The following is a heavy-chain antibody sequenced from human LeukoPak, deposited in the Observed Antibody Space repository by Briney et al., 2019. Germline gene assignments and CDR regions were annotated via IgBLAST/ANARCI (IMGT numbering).Heavy chain of an antibody. CDR2: IYTSGST. CDR1: GGSISSYY. V-gene: IGHV4-4*07. J-gene: IGHJ4*02. D-gene: IGHD3-10*01. Sequence: SETLSLTCTVSGGSISSYYWSWIRQPPGKGLEWIGHIYTSGSTNSNPSLKSRVTMSVDTSKNQFSLKLSSVTAADTAVYYCARSTRVYGSGSYLAFDYWGQGTLVTVSS. CDR3: ARSTRVYGSGSYLAFDY.